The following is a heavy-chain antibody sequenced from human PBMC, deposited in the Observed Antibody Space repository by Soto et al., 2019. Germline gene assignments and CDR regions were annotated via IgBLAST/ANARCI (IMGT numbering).Heavy chain of an antibody. CDR2: ISGSGGRT. J-gene: IGHJ3*02. V-gene: IGHV3-23*01. D-gene: IGHD4-17*01. CDR1: GFTFRNYA. CDR3: AKDPNGDYVGAFDI. Sequence: GSLRLSCAASGFTFRNYAMSWVRQAPGAGPEWVSGISGSGGRTYYADSVKGRFTISRDNSNNALFLQMNSLRAEDTALYYCAKDPNGDYVGAFDIWGRGTMVTVSS.